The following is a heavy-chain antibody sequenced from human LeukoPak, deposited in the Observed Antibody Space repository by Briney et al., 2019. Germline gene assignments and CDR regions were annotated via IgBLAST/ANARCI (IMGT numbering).Heavy chain of an antibody. CDR3: ARGGWDAYCGGDCYSYYFDY. CDR2: ISSSSSTI. D-gene: IGHD2-21*02. V-gene: IGHV3-48*01. CDR1: GFTFSTYS. J-gene: IGHJ4*02. Sequence: PGGSLRLSCAASGFTFSTYSMNWVRQAPGKGLEWISYISSSSSTIYYADSVKGRFTISRDNAKNSLYLQMNSLRAEDTAVYYCARGGWDAYCGGDCYSYYFDYWGQGTPVTVSS.